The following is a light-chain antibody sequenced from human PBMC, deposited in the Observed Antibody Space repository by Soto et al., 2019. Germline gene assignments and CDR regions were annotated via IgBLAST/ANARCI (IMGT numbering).Light chain of an antibody. Sequence: EIVLTQSPGTLSLSPGERATLSCRASQSISSSSLAWYQQKPGQAPRLLIYGASSRATGIPDRFSGSGAGTDFTLTISRLEPEDFAVYYCQQYGNSPLAFGHGTKVDIK. CDR1: QSISSSS. J-gene: IGKJ3*01. CDR2: GAS. CDR3: QQYGNSPLA. V-gene: IGKV3-20*01.